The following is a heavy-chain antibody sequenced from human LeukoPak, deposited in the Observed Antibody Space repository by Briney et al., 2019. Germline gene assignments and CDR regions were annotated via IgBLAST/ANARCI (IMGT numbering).Heavy chain of an antibody. CDR2: INSDESTT. Sequence: GGSLRLSCAASGFTFSRDWMHWVRQAPGGGLGWVSRINSDESTTTYADSMKGRFTISRDNAKNTLYLQMNSLRAEDTAVYYCTKDMGNNWVFDYWGQGTLVTVSS. CDR3: TKDMGNNWVFDY. V-gene: IGHV3-74*01. J-gene: IGHJ4*02. D-gene: IGHD1-20*01. CDR1: GFTFSRDW.